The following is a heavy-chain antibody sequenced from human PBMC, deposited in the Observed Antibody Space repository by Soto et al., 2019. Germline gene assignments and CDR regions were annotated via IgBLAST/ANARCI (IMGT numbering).Heavy chain of an antibody. CDR1: GYSFTSYD. J-gene: IGHJ4*02. V-gene: IGHV1-8*01. Sequence: ASVKVSCKASGYSFTSYDINWVRQAIGQGLEWMGWMNPNSGNTDYGQNFQGRVTMTRDTSTRTAYMELSSLRSEDTAVYFCARSSFLIPVADHWGQGTLVTVSS. D-gene: IGHD6-19*01. CDR3: ARSSFLIPVADH. CDR2: MNPNSGNT.